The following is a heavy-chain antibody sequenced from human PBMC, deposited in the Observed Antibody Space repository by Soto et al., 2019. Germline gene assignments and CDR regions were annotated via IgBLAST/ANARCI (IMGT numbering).Heavy chain of an antibody. D-gene: IGHD1-1*01. J-gene: IGHJ4*02. V-gene: IGHV1-18*01. CDR3: ARERGAYKYFDY. CDR1: GYMFASYG. CDR2: INTYNGNI. Sequence: QVQLVQSGAEVKKPGASVKVSCKVSGYMFASYGISWARQAPGQGLEWMGWINTYNGNINYAQKFQGRATMTTDTSTSTAYMELRGLGSDDTALYYCARERGAYKYFDYWGQGTLVTVSS.